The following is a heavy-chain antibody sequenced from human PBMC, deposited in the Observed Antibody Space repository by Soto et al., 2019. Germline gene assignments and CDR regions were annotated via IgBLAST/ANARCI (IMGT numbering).Heavy chain of an antibody. V-gene: IGHV3-21*01. Sequence: EVQLVESGGGLVKPGGSLRLSCAASGFTFTAYSVNWVRQAPGKGLQWVSSISSDNNYIYYADSVKGRFTISRDNANQSLFLQLDSLSAEDTAAYFCARGRTCTGDYCFGGGDYSGQGVLVSVSS. CDR1: GFTFTAYS. D-gene: IGHD4-17*01. CDR3: ARGRTCTGDYCFGGGDY. CDR2: ISSDNNYI. J-gene: IGHJ4*02.